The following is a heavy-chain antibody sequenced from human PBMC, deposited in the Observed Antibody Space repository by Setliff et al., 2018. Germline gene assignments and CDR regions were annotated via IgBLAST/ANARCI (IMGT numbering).Heavy chain of an antibody. CDR2: ISHSGAT. D-gene: IGHD3-22*01. Sequence: SETLSLTCTVSGDSMSDHHWSWVRQSPGKGLDWIGYISHSGATKYNPSLKSRVAISIDVSKKQFSLELNSVTPADTAKYYCARLKYYNSGTYWGNWDYYSGMDVWGQGTMVTVSS. J-gene: IGHJ6*02. V-gene: IGHV4-59*11. CDR1: GDSMSDHH. CDR3: ARLKYYNSGTYWGNWDYYSGMDV.